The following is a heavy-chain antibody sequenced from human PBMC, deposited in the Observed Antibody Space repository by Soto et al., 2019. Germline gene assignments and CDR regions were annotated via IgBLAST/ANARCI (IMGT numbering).Heavy chain of an antibody. CDR3: ASFDRPGDYNYGMDV. Sequence: VQLLESGGGLVQPGGSLRLSCAASGFTFSSYAMSWVRQAPGKGLEWIGCISYSGITNSNPSLKSRVTISVDTSKNQFPLKLSSVTAADTAVYYCASFDRPGDYNYGMDVWGQGTTVTVSS. CDR2: ISYSGIT. D-gene: IGHD3-9*01. V-gene: IGHV4-59*01. CDR1: GFTFSSYA. J-gene: IGHJ6*02.